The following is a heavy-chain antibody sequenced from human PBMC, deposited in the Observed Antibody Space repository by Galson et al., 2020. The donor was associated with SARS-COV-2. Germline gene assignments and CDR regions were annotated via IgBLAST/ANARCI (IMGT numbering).Heavy chain of an antibody. J-gene: IGHJ6*03. CDR1: GGSMSSHY. CDR3: ATFEPNYYYYYMAV. CDR2: IYYTGST. V-gene: IGHV4-59*11. Sequence: SETLSLTCTVSGGSMSSHYWSWIRQSPGKGLEWIGYIYYTGSTNYNPSLKSRVTISVDTSKNQFSLKLNSVTAADTAVYYCATFEPNYYYYYMAVWGKGTTVTVSS.